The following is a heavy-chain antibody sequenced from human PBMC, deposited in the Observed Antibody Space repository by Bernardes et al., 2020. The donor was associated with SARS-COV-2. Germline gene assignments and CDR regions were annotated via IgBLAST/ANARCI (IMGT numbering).Heavy chain of an antibody. V-gene: IGHV1-46*01. J-gene: IGHJ3*02. D-gene: IGHD2-15*01. Sequence: AQVEVGWKASGYTFTSYYMHWVRQAPGQGLEWMGIINPSGGSTSYAQKFQGRVTMTRDTSTSTVYMELSSLRSEDTAVYYCARVVVAGGDAFDIWGQGTMVTVSS. CDR3: ARVVVAGGDAFDI. CDR1: GYTFTSYY. CDR2: INPSGGST.